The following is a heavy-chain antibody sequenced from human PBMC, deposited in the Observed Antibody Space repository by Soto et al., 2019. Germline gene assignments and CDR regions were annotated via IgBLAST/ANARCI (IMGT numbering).Heavy chain of an antibody. Sequence: PGGSLRLSCAASGFTFSDSWMSWFRQAPGKGLDRVGRIKSKSDGGTTEYAAPVRGRFTISRDDSKNTLYLQMNSLKTEDTAVYYLTTDLWRIAVVVGSTGYFNYWGQGT. CDR3: TTDLWRIAVVVGSTGYFNY. J-gene: IGHJ4*02. V-gene: IGHV3-15*01. CDR2: IKSKSDGGTT. CDR1: GFTFSDSW. D-gene: IGHD2-21*01.